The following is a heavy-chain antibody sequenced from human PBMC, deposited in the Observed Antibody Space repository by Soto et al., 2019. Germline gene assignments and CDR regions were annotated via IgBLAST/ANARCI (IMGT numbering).Heavy chain of an antibody. CDR2: ISAYNGNT. J-gene: IGHJ5*02. CDR1: GYTFTGYY. Sequence: ASVKVSCKASGYTFTGYYMHWVRQAPGQGLEWMGWISAYNGNTNYAQKLQGRVTMTTDTSTSTAYMELRGLRSDDTAVYYCARALLYCSGGSCYNDNWFDPWGQGTLVTVSS. CDR3: ARALLYCSGGSCYNDNWFDP. D-gene: IGHD2-15*01. V-gene: IGHV1-18*04.